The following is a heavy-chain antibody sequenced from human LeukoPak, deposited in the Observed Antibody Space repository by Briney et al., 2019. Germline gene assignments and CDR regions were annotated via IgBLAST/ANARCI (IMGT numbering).Heavy chain of an antibody. J-gene: IGHJ3*02. CDR2: ISYDGSNK. CDR3: ARGAWGYDSSGYLSGLAFDI. D-gene: IGHD3-22*01. Sequence: GRSLRLSCAASGFTFSSYAMHWVRQAPGKGLEWVAVISYDGSNKYYADSVKGRFTISRDNSKNTLYLQMNSLRAEDTAVYYCARGAWGYDSSGYLSGLAFDIWGQGTMVTVSS. V-gene: IGHV3-30-3*01. CDR1: GFTFSSYA.